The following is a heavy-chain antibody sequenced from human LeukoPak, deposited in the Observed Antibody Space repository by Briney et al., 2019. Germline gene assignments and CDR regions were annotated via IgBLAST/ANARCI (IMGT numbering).Heavy chain of an antibody. J-gene: IGHJ4*02. CDR1: GFSFSTSW. CDR2: IRHDGSEK. Sequence: GGSLRLSCAASGFSFSTSWMSWVRQAPGKGLEWVANIRHDGSEKYYVDSVKGRFTISRDNAKNSLSLQMNSLRAEDTAVYYCVREIIRLGQDDYFDYWGQGTLVTVSS. D-gene: IGHD3-3*02. CDR3: VREIIRLGQDDYFDY. V-gene: IGHV3-7*01.